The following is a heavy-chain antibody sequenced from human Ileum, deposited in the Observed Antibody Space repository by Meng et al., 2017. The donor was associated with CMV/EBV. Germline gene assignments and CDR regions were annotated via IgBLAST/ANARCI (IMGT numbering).Heavy chain of an antibody. V-gene: IGHV1-2*02. CDR3: ARPMDKSSWKEWFDP. D-gene: IGHD1-1*01. J-gene: IGHJ5*02. CDR1: GYPFTDHF. Sequence: GYPFTDHFIHWVRQVPGQGLEWMGWINPSSGATGYAQKFQGRVSMTRDTSISTAYMELRTLTSDDTAVYYCARPMDKSSWKEWFDPWGQGTLVTVSS. CDR2: INPSSGAT.